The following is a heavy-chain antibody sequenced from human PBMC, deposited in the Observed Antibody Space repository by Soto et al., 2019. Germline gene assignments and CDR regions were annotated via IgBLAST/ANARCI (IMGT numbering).Heavy chain of an antibody. V-gene: IGHV3-30*18. CDR2: VSYDGSFK. Sequence: QAQLVESGGGVVQPGRSLRLSCAASGFIFSTYAMHWVRQAPGKGLEWVAVVSYDGSFKFYGDSVKGRVTISRDNSKNTLNLQVNSLKPEDTGVYYCAKRRSYNFWVGYSPLREVYGLEVWGQGTRVTVSS. CDR1: GFIFSTYA. D-gene: IGHD3-3*01. CDR3: AKRRSYNFWVGYSPLREVYGLEV. J-gene: IGHJ6*02.